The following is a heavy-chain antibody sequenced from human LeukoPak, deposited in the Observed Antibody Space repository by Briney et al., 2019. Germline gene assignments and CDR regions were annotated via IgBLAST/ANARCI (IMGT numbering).Heavy chain of an antibody. CDR2: ISGSGGST. CDR1: GFPFSNYA. CDR3: AKDSSSTNKYYGMDG. V-gene: IGHV3-23*01. J-gene: IGHJ6*02. Sequence: GSLVLSFGASGFPFSNYAMSWVRPAPGKGLEWGSDISGSGGSTYYADSVKGRFTISRDNSKNTLYLQMNSLRAEDTAIYYCAKDSSSTNKYYGMDGWGQGTTVTVS. D-gene: IGHD2-2*01.